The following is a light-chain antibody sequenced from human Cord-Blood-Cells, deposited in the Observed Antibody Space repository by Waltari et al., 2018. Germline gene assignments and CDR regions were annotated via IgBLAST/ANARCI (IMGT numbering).Light chain of an antibody. V-gene: IGLV2-23*01. J-gene: IGLJ3*02. CDR2: EGN. CDR1: SSYVGSYNL. Sequence: QYALTQPASVSGSPGQSLTISCTGTSSYVGSYNLVSWYQQHAGKPPKLIIYEGNKRPAGVSNRFSGSKSGNTASLTISGLQAEDEADYYCCSYAGSSTWVFGGGTKLTVL. CDR3: CSYAGSSTWV.